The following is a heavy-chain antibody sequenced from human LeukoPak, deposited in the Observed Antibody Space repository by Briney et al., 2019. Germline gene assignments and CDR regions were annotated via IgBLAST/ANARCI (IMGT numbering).Heavy chain of an antibody. CDR3: ARDSSGYAFDY. Sequence: GESLRLSCAASGFTFSSYWMSWVRQAPGKGLEWVANIKQDGSEKYYVDSVKGRFTISRDDAKNSLYLQMNSLRAEDTAVYYCARDSSGYAFDYRGQGTLVTVSS. CDR1: GFTFSSYW. J-gene: IGHJ4*02. D-gene: IGHD3-22*01. V-gene: IGHV3-7*01. CDR2: IKQDGSEK.